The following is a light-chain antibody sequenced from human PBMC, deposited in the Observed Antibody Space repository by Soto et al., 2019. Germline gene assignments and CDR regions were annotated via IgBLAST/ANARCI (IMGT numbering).Light chain of an antibody. CDR1: QSVSSSY. CDR2: GAS. Sequence: EIVLTQSPGTLSLSPGARAPLSCRARQSVSSSYLAWYQQKPGQAPRLLILGASTRATGIPARFSGSGSGTEFTLSISSLQSEDFAVYYCKQYKEWPPFTFGQGTRLEIK. CDR3: KQYKEWPPFT. J-gene: IGKJ5*01. V-gene: IGKV3-15*01.